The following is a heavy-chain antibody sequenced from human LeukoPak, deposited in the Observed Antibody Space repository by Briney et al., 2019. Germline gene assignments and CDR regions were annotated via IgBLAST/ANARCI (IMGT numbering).Heavy chain of an antibody. CDR2: INPGDSDT. CDR3: ARRIGSGWYDY. CDR1: GYSFTSYW. V-gene: IGHV5-51*01. D-gene: IGHD6-13*01. Sequence: GESLKISCKGSGYSFTSYWIGWVRQMPGKGLEWLGIINPGDSDTRYSPSFQRQVTISADKSISTANLQWSSLKASDTAMYYCARRIGSGWYDYWGQGTLVTVSS. J-gene: IGHJ4*02.